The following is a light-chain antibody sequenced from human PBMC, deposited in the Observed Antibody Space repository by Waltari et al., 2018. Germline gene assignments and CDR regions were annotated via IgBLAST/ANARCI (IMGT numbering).Light chain of an antibody. CDR1: QSVLYSPKNENY. CDR3: QQYYTTPLT. V-gene: IGKV4-1*01. J-gene: IGKJ4*01. Sequence: IVMTQSPDSLAVSLGERATINCKSSQSVLYSPKNENYLSWYLQRPGQPPKLLIYWASTRRSGVPDRFSGSGSGTDFTLTIDNMQAEDVAVYYCQQYYTTPLTFGGGTRVEIK. CDR2: WAS.